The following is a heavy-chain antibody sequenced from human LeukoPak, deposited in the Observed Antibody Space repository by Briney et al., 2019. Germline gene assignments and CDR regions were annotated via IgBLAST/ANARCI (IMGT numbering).Heavy chain of an antibody. Sequence: SQTLSLTCTVSGGSISSGGYYWSWVRQPPGKGLEWIGEIYHSGSTNYNPSLKSRVTISVDKSKNQFSLKLSSVTAADTAVYYCATSKNYIAVSGTGFDYWGQGTLVTVSS. D-gene: IGHD6-19*01. J-gene: IGHJ4*02. V-gene: IGHV4-30-2*01. CDR1: GGSISSGGYY. CDR2: IYHSGST. CDR3: ATSKNYIAVSGTGFDY.